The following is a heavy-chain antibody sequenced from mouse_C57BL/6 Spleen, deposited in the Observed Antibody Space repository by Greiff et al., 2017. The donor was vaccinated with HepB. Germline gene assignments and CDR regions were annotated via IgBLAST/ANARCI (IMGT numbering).Heavy chain of an antibody. CDR1: GYTFTDYY. CDR2: INPYNGGT. J-gene: IGHJ3*01. CDR3: ARSTGAWFAY. V-gene: IGHV1-19*01. Sequence: EVQLQQSGPVLVKPGASVKMSCKASGYTFTDYYMNWVKQSHGKSLEWIGVINPYNGGTSYNQKFKGKATLTVDKSSSTAYMELNSLTSEDSAVYYCARSTGAWFAYWGQGTLVTVSA. D-gene: IGHD4-1*02.